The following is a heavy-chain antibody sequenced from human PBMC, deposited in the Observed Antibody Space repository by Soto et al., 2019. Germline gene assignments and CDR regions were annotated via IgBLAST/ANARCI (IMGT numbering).Heavy chain of an antibody. J-gene: IGHJ5*02. D-gene: IGHD3-3*01. CDR3: ARVWSGYNWFDP. V-gene: IGHV4-34*01. CDR2: INHSGST. CDR1: GGSFSGYY. Sequence: SETLSLTCAVYGGSFSGYYWSWIRQPPGKGLEWIGEINHSGSTNYNPSLKSRVTISVDTSKNQFSLKLSSVTAADTAVYYCARVWSGYNWFDPWGQGTLVTVSS.